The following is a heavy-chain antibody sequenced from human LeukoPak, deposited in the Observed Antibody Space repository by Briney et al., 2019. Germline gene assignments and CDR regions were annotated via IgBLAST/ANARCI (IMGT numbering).Heavy chain of an antibody. Sequence: PSETLSLTCTVSGGSISSGDYYLSWIRQPPGKGLEWIGYIYYSGSTSYSPSLKSRLTISVDTSKNQFSLKLSSVTVADTAVYYCASAENYSNYYFDYWGQGTPVTVSS. CDR3: ASAENYSNYYFDY. CDR1: GGSISSGDYY. CDR2: IYYSGST. D-gene: IGHD4-11*01. J-gene: IGHJ4*02. V-gene: IGHV4-30-4*08.